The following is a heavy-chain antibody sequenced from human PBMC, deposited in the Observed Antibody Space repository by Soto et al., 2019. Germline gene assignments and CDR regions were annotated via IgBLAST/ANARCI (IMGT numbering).Heavy chain of an antibody. J-gene: IGHJ4*02. CDR1: SCSISSSNW. V-gene: IGHV4-4*02. Sequence: PSETLSLTCAVSSCSISSSNWWSWVRQPPGKGLEWIGEIYHSGSTNYNPSLKSRVTISVDKSKNQFSLKLSSVTAADTAVYYCARGQLHYYDSSGYSVFHDYFDYWGQGTLVTVSS. CDR3: ARGQLHYYDSSGYSVFHDYFDY. CDR2: IYHSGST. D-gene: IGHD3-22*01.